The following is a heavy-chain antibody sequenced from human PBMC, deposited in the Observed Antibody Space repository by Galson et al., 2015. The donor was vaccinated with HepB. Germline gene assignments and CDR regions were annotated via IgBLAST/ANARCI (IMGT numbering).Heavy chain of an antibody. J-gene: IGHJ3*02. CDR3: ARAIAAVNRNAFDI. V-gene: IGHV3-74*01. Sequence: SLRLSCAASGFTFSSYWMHWVRQAPGKGLVWVSRINSDGSRTSYADAVKGRFTISRDNAKNTLFLQMNSLRAEDTAVYYCARAIAAVNRNAFDIWGQGTMVTVSS. CDR1: GFTFSSYW. CDR2: INSDGSRT. D-gene: IGHD6-13*01.